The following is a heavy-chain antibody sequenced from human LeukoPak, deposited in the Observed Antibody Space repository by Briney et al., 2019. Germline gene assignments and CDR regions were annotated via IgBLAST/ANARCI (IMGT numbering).Heavy chain of an antibody. V-gene: IGHV3-74*01. CDR1: GFTFSSYW. Sequence: GGSLRLSCAASGFTFSSYWMHWLRQAPGKGLVWVSRTNSDGSSISYADSVKGRFTISRDNAKNTLYLQIDNLRVEDTAVYYCAREYQVTARFDPWGQGTLVTVSS. CDR3: AREYQVTARFDP. CDR2: TNSDGSSI. J-gene: IGHJ5*02. D-gene: IGHD5-18*01.